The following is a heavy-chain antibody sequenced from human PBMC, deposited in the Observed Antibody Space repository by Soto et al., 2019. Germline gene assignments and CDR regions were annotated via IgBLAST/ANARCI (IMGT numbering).Heavy chain of an antibody. CDR1: GFTFSSYG. V-gene: IGHV3-33*01. CDR3: ARDLDDSSGYSIPDPDYFDY. CDR2: IWYDGSNK. J-gene: IGHJ4*02. Sequence: GGSLRLSCAASGFTFSSYGMHWVRQAPGKGLEWVAVIWYDGSNKYYADSVKGRFTISRDNSKNTLYLQMNSLRAEDTAVYYCARDLDDSSGYSIPDPDYFDYWGQGTLVTVSS. D-gene: IGHD3-22*01.